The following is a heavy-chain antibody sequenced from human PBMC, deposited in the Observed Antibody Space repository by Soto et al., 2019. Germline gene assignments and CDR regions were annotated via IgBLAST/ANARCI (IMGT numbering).Heavy chain of an antibody. CDR1: GGSPGSSSYY. CDR2: INYNGDT. Sequence: QMQLQESGPGLMKPSEALSLTCTVSGGSPGSSSYYWDWIRQPPGKGLEWIGNINYNGDTYYNPSLKSRVTMSVDTSKNQFSLRLSSVTAADTAMYYCARHRRTENWFDPWGQGTLVTVS. V-gene: IGHV4-39*01. J-gene: IGHJ5*02. CDR3: ARHRRTENWFDP.